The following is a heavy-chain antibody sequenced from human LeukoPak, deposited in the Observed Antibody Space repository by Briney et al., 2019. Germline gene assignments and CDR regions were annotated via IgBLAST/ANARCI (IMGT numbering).Heavy chain of an antibody. J-gene: IGHJ3*02. CDR3: ARGHSSSWNDAFDI. CDR2: ISSNGGST. V-gene: IGHV3-64*01. D-gene: IGHD6-13*01. CDR1: GFTFSSYA. Sequence: GGSLRLSCAASGFTFSSYAMHWVRQAPGKGLEYVSAISSNGGSTYYANSVKGRFTISRDNSKNTLYLQMGSLRAEDMAVYYCARGHSSSWNDAFDIWGQGTMVTVSS.